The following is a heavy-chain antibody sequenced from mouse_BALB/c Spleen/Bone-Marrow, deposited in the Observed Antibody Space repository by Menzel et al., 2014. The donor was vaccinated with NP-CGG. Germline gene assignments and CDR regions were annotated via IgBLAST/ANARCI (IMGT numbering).Heavy chain of an antibody. CDR2: IDPANGNT. CDR1: GFNIKDTY. J-gene: IGHJ3*01. CDR3: ARGYYXGSSSWFAY. V-gene: IGHV14-3*02. D-gene: IGHD1-1*01. Sequence: EVQVVESGAELVKPGASVKLSCTASGFNIKDTYMHWVKQRPEQGLEWIGRIDPANGNTKYDPKFQGKATITADTSSNTAYLQLSSLTSEDTAVYYCARGYYXGSSSWFAYWGQGXXXTXSA.